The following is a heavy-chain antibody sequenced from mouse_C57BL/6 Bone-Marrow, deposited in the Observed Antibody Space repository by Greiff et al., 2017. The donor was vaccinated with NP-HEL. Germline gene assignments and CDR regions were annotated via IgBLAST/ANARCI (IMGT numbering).Heavy chain of an antibody. CDR2: IRNKANGYTT. J-gene: IGHJ1*03. CDR1: GFTFTDYY. V-gene: IGHV7-3*01. Sequence: EVMLVESGGGLVQPGGSLSLSCAASGFTFTDYYMSWVRQPPGKALEWLGFIRNKANGYTTEYSASVKGRFTISRDNSQSIVYLQMNALRAEDSATYYCARYGNYYGSSYWYFDVWGTGTTVTVSS. D-gene: IGHD1-1*01. CDR3: ARYGNYYGSSYWYFDV.